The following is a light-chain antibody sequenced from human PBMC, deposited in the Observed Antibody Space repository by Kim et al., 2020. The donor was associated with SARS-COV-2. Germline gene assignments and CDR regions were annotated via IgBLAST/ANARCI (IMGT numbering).Light chain of an antibody. CDR2: AAS. Sequence: ASWGDNVTSSCRASQDISNYLAWFQQRPGRVPKRLIYAASTLQRGVPSRFSGSGSGTEFTLTITSLQPEDFTTYYCLQYFAYPQTFGQATEVDIK. V-gene: IGKV1-17*03. CDR1: QDISNY. CDR3: LQYFAYPQT. J-gene: IGKJ1*01.